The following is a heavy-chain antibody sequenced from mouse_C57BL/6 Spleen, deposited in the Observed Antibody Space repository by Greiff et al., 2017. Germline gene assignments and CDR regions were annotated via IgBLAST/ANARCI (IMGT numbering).Heavy chain of an antibody. Sequence: VKLQESGAELARPGASVKLSCKASGYTFTSYGISWVKQRTGQGLEWIGEIYPRSGNTYYNEKFKGKATLTADKSSSTAYMELRSLTSEDSAVYFCYYDGGYYAMDYWGQGTSVTVSS. D-gene: IGHD1-1*01. CDR1: GYTFTSYG. J-gene: IGHJ4*01. V-gene: IGHV1-81*01. CDR2: IYPRSGNT. CDR3: YYDGGYYAMDY.